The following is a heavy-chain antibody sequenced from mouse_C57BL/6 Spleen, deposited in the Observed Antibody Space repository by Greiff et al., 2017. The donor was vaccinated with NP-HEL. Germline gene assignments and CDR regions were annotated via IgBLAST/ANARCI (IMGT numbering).Heavy chain of an antibody. D-gene: IGHD5-2*01. Sequence: EVQLVESEGGLVQPGSSMKLSCTASGFTFSDYYMAWVRQVPEKGLEWVAKITYDGSSTYYLDSLKSRFIISRDNAKNILYLQMSSLKSEDTATNYCARDGIAYAMDYWGQGTSVTVSS. CDR1: GFTFSDYY. J-gene: IGHJ4*01. CDR3: ARDGIAYAMDY. CDR2: ITYDGSST. V-gene: IGHV5-16*01.